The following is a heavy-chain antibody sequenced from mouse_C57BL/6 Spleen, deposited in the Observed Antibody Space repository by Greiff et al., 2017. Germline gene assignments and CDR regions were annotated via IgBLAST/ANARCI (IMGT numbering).Heavy chain of an antibody. V-gene: IGHV1-80*01. Sequence: VKLQESGAELVKPGASVKISCKASGYAFSSYWMNWVKQRPGKGLEWIGQIYPGDGDTNYNGKFKGKATLTADKSSSTAYMQLSSLTSEDSAVYFCAPLYYDYSWFAYWGQGTLVTVSA. CDR1: GYAFSSYW. CDR3: APLYYDYSWFAY. D-gene: IGHD2-4*01. CDR2: IYPGDGDT. J-gene: IGHJ3*01.